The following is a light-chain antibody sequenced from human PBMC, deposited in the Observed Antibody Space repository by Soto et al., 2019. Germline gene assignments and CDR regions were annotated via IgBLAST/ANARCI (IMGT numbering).Light chain of an antibody. Sequence: DIQMTQSPSTLSAFEGDRVTITCRASQGISRWLAWYQQKPGKAPKLLIYKASTLASGVPSRFIGSGSETDFTLTISSLQPDDFATYYCKQYNRYSTFGGGTKVE. V-gene: IGKV1-5*03. CDR3: KQYNRYST. J-gene: IGKJ4*01. CDR2: KAS. CDR1: QGISRW.